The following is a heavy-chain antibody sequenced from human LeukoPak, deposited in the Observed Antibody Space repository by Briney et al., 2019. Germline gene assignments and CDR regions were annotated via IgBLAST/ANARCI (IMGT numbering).Heavy chain of an antibody. CDR1: GGSLSRGGYY. V-gene: IGHV4-31*03. J-gene: IGHJ4*02. CDR3: ATADWESFYFDS. D-gene: IGHD1-26*01. CDR2: TSYSEGT. Sequence: SETLSLTCTVSGGSLSRGGYYWHWIRQHPGKGLEWIGFTSYSEGTYYNPSLMSRITISVDRSQNQFSLKMRDVTAADTAVYFCATADWESFYFDSWGQGVLVAVSS.